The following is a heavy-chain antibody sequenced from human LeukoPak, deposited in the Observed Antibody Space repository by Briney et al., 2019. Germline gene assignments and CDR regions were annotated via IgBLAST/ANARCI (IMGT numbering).Heavy chain of an antibody. J-gene: IGHJ3*02. V-gene: IGHV3-23*01. D-gene: IGHD2-15*01. Sequence: GGSLRLSCAASGFTFSSYAMNWVRQAPGKGLEWVSTINGSGGSTYYADSMKGRFTISRDNSKNTLYLQMNSLRAEDTAVYYCARPVVAATTPDTFDIWGQGTMVTVSS. CDR1: GFTFSSYA. CDR3: ARPVVAATTPDTFDI. CDR2: INGSGGST.